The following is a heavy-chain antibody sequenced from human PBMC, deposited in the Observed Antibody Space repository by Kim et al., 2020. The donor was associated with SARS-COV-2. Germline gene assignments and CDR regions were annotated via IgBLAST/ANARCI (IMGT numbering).Heavy chain of an antibody. D-gene: IGHD3-22*01. V-gene: IGHV1-18*01. J-gene: IGHJ6*02. CDR3: AREYEYYDSSGYYGYYYVMGV. CDR2: ISAYNGNT. Sequence: ASVKVSCKASGYTFTSYGISWVRQAPGQGLEWMGWISAYNGNTNYAQKLQGRVTMTTDTSTSTAYMELRSLRSDDTAVYYCAREYEYYDSSGYYGYYYVMGVWGQGTTVTVS. CDR1: GYTFTSYG.